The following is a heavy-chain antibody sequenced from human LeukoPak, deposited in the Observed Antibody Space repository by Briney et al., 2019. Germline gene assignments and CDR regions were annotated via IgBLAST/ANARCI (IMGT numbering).Heavy chain of an antibody. Sequence: SETLSLTCAVYGGSFSGYYWSWIRQPPGKGLEWIGEINHSGSTNYSPSLKSRVTISVDTSKNQFSLKLSSVTAADTAVYYCARASCSGGSCYFIKSRDAFDIWGQGTMVTVSS. CDR2: INHSGST. J-gene: IGHJ3*02. V-gene: IGHV4-34*01. CDR3: ARASCSGGSCYFIKSRDAFDI. CDR1: GGSFSGYY. D-gene: IGHD2-15*01.